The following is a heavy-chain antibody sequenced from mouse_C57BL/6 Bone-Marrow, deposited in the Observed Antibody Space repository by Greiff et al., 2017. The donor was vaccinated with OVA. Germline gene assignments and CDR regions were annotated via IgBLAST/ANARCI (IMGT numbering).Heavy chain of an antibody. V-gene: IGHV5-4*03. CDR2: ISDGGSYT. Sequence: EVKLQESGGGLVKPGGSLKLSCAASGFTFSSYAMSWVRQTPEKRLEWVATISDGGSYTYYPDNVKGRFTISRDNAKNNLYLQMSHLKSEDTAMYYCARIYYDFSGGQGTLVTVSA. D-gene: IGHD2-4*01. CDR3: ARIYYDFS. J-gene: IGHJ3*01. CDR1: GFTFSSYA.